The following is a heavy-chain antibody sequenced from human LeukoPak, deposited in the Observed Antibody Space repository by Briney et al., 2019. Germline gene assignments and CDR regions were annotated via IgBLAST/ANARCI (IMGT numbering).Heavy chain of an antibody. CDR2: MYLSGTT. V-gene: IGHV4-4*02. D-gene: IGHD3-22*01. CDR3: AGLVGRYSSGLYYYYFDY. J-gene: IGHJ4*02. CDR1: GDSINSLDL. Sequence: SETLSLTCTVSGDSINSLDLWSWVRQPPGKGLEWVGEMYLSGTTHSNPSVKSRVTISIDKSKNQFFLNLSSVTAADAAVYYCAGLVGRYSSGLYYYYFDYWGQGTLVTVSS.